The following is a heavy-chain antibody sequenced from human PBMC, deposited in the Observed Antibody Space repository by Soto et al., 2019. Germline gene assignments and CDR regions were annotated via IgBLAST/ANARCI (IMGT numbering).Heavy chain of an antibody. Sequence: EVQLLESGGGLVQPGGSLRLSCAAYGFTFSNYAMNWVRQAPGKGLEWVSSISSSSSYIYYADSVKGRFTISRDNAKNSLYLQMNSLRAEDTAVYYCASKRRGYSYVDYWGQGTLVTVSS. V-gene: IGHV3-21*01. CDR3: ASKRRGYSYVDY. CDR1: GFTFSNYA. CDR2: ISSSSSYI. J-gene: IGHJ4*02. D-gene: IGHD5-18*01.